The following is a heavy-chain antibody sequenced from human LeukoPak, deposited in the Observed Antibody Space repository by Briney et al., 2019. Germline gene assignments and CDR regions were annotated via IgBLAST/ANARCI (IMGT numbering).Heavy chain of an antibody. CDR1: GFTFSSYG. V-gene: IGHV3-33*06. J-gene: IGHJ4*02. Sequence: GGSLRLSCAASGFTFSSYGMHWVRQAPGKGLEWVAVILSDGSKEFYTDSVKGRFTISRDNSKNTLYLQMNSLRAEDTAVYYCAKEKGTPRNFDYWGQGTLVTVSS. CDR3: AKEKGTPRNFDY. CDR2: ILSDGSKE. D-gene: IGHD3-10*01.